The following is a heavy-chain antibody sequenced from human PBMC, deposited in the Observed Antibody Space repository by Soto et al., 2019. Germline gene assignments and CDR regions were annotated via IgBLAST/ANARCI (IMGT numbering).Heavy chain of an antibody. J-gene: IGHJ4*02. CDR3: AREDSIIIPAVSDF. CDR1: GFTFSNYK. CDR2: ISSGDSYI. Sequence: GSLRLSCAASGFTFSNYKMNWVRQAPGKGLEWISAISSGDSYIYYADSVKGRFTISRDNAKSSVSLQMNTLRVEDTAVYYCAREDSIIIPAVSDFWGQGTLVTVSS. V-gene: IGHV3-21*01. D-gene: IGHD2-2*01.